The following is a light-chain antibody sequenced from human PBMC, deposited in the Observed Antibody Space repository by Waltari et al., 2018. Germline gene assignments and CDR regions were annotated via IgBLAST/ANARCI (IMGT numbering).Light chain of an antibody. V-gene: IGKV4-1*01. J-gene: IGKJ4*01. CDR1: QSVLYISNDKNY. Sequence: DIVMTQSPDSLAVSLGERATIKCKSSQSVLYISNDKNYLAWYQQKPGQPPKLLIYWATTRVLGVPDRFSGSGSGTDFTLTISSLQVEDVAVYYCQQYYSSPLTFGGGTKVEIK. CDR2: WAT. CDR3: QQYYSSPLT.